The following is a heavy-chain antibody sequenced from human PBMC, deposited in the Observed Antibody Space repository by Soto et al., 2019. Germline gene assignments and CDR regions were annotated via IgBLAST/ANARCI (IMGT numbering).Heavy chain of an antibody. CDR1: GFTFSNYW. J-gene: IGHJ4*02. Sequence: EVQLVESGGGLVQPGESLRLSCAASGFTFSNYWMHWVRPAPGKGLVWVSRIDSDGSRITYADFVKGRFSVTRVNAKNTVYLHMNIRTAEDWDVYYCVRSSLVVAVATREDFWGQGTLVTVSS. CDR2: IDSDGSRI. CDR3: VRSSLVVAVATREDF. V-gene: IGHV3-74*01. D-gene: IGHD2-15*01.